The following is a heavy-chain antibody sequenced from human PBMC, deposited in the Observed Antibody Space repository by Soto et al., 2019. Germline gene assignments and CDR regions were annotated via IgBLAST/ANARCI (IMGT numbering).Heavy chain of an antibody. J-gene: IGHJ4*02. D-gene: IGHD2-2*01. V-gene: IGHV4-59*12. CDR3: ARGGCISTSCYDFDY. Sequence: LTCTVSGGSISSYYWSWIRQPPGKGXEWIGYIYYSGTTYYNPSLKSRVTISVDTSENQFSLKLSSLTAADTAVYYCARGGCISTSCYDFDYWGQVTLVTVSS. CDR1: GGSISSYY. CDR2: IYYSGTT.